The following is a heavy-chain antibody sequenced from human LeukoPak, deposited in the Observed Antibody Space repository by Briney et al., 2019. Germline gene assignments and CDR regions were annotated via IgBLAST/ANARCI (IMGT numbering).Heavy chain of an antibody. J-gene: IGHJ4*02. V-gene: IGHV1-18*01. Sequence: GASVKVSCRASGYTFTSYGISWVRQAPGQGLEWMGWISAYNGNTNYAQKLQGRVTMTTDTSTSTAYMELRSLRSGDTAVYYCARDLEPITMIENPSPHYWGQGTLVTVSS. CDR1: GYTFTSYG. CDR2: ISAYNGNT. D-gene: IGHD3-22*01. CDR3: ARDLEPITMIENPSPHY.